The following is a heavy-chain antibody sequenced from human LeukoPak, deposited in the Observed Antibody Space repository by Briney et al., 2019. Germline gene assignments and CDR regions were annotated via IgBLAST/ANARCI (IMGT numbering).Heavy chain of an antibody. CDR3: ARGGGWPFEN. CDR2: IKQDGSDK. CDR1: GFTFRSYW. Sequence: GGSLRLSCAAPGFTFRSYWMSWVRQAPGKGLEWVANIKQDGSDKYYVDSVKGRFTISRDNAKNSLYLQMNSLRVEDTAVYYCARGGGWPFENWGQGTLVTVSS. J-gene: IGHJ4*02. D-gene: IGHD6-19*01. V-gene: IGHV3-7*01.